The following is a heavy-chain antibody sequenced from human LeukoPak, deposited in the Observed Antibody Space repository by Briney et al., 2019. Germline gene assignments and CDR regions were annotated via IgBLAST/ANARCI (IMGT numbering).Heavy chain of an antibody. V-gene: IGHV3-7*01. CDR2: IKQDGSEK. D-gene: IGHD4-11*01. CDR1: GFTFSSYW. J-gene: IGHJ4*02. CDR3: ARRMTTVTAYFDN. Sequence: PGGSLRLSCAASGFTFSSYWMSWVRQAPGKGLEWVANIKQDGSEKYYVDSVKGRFTISRDNAKNSLYLQMNGLRAEDTVVYYCARRMTTVTAYFDNWGQGTLVTVSS.